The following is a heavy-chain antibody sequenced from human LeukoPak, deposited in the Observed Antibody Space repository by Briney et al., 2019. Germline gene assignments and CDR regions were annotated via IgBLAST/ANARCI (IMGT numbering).Heavy chain of an antibody. CDR3: AREQLPYGSNWFDP. D-gene: IGHD2-2*01. Sequence: PSETLSLTCTVSGGSISSSSYYWGWIRQPPGKGLEWIGSIYYSGSTYYNPSLKSRVTISVDTSKNQFSLKLSSVTAADTAVYYCAREQLPYGSNWFDPRGQGTLVTVSS. CDR1: GGSISSSSYY. CDR2: IYYSGST. V-gene: IGHV4-39*02. J-gene: IGHJ5*02.